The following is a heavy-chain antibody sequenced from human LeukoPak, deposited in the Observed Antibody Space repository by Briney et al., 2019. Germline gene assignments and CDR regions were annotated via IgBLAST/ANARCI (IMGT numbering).Heavy chain of an antibody. J-gene: IGHJ5*02. Sequence: GGSLRLSCAASGFTFDDYAMHWVRQAPGKGLEWVSGISGSGGRTYYADSVKGRFTISRDNSKNTLYLQMNSLRAEDTALYYCAKVTFEGVDPWGQGTLVTVSS. CDR1: GFTFDDYA. CDR2: ISGSGGRT. CDR3: AKVTFEGVDP. D-gene: IGHD2/OR15-2a*01. V-gene: IGHV3-23*01.